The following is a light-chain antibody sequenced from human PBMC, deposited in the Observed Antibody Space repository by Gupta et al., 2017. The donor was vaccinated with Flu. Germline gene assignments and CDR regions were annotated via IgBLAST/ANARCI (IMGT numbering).Light chain of an antibody. CDR3: QQENSYTWT. CDR2: KAS. CDR1: QSISSW. V-gene: IGKV1-5*03. Sequence: DIQMTQSPSTLSASVGDRVTITCRASQSISSWLAWYQQKPGKAPKLLIYKASSGESGVPSRFSGSGSGTEFTLTISSRQPDDFATYYCQQENSYTWTFGQGTKVEIK. J-gene: IGKJ1*01.